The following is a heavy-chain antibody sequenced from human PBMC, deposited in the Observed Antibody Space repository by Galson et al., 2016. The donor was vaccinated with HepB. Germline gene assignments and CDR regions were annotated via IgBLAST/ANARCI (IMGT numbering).Heavy chain of an antibody. J-gene: IGHJ5*02. CDR2: IYSSGRT. CDR1: GFIVNSNY. D-gene: IGHD1-26*01. V-gene: IGHV3-53*01. CDR3: ARAAVAAIKQPFDP. Sequence: SLRLSCAASGFIVNSNYMTWVRQAPGRGLEWVSVIYSSGRTYYADSVKGRFTISRDNAKNSLYLQMNSLRAEDAAIYYCARAAVAAIKQPFDPWGQGALVTVSS.